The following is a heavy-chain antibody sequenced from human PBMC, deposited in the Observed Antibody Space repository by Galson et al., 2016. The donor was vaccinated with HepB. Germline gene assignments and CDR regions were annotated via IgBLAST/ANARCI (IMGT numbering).Heavy chain of an antibody. V-gene: IGHV4-4*02. CDR1: GGSISSSHW. J-gene: IGHJ4*02. CDR3: ATGTKSSRLYY. Sequence: SETLSLTCAVSGGSISSSHWWTWVRQPPAKGLEWIGDIYHSGNTNYNPSLKSRVTISVDKSKKQFSLRLTSVTAADTAVYYCATGTKSSRLYYWGQGTLVTVSS. CDR2: IYHSGNT. D-gene: IGHD6-13*01.